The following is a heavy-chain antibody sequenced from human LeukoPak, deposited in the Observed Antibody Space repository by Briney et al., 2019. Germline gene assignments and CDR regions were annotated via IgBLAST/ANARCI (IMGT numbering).Heavy chain of an antibody. Sequence: RGSLRLSCAASGFTFSSYWMHWVRQAPGKGLEWVSAISGGVGSTYSADSVKGRFTISRDNSKNTLYLQMNSLRADDTAVYYCAKGIGGSCYSGIDYWGQGILVTVSS. CDR1: GFTFSSYW. V-gene: IGHV3-23*01. J-gene: IGHJ4*02. D-gene: IGHD2-15*01. CDR3: AKGIGGSCYSGIDY. CDR2: ISGGVGST.